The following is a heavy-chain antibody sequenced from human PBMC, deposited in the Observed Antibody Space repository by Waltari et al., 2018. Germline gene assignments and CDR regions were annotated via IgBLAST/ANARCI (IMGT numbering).Heavy chain of an antibody. D-gene: IGHD2-2*01. CDR2: MNPNSGNL. J-gene: IGHJ4*02. V-gene: IGHV1-8*03. CDR3: ARAVRYQLLSDF. Sequence: QVQLVQSGAEVKNPGASVKLSCTTSGYTFSNYDVSWVRQAPGRGLEWMGWMNPNSGNLGFAQGFQGRVMCTADTSTTTAYMELTNLRSDDTAIYFCARAVRYQLLSDFWGQGTLVTVSS. CDR1: GYTFSNYD.